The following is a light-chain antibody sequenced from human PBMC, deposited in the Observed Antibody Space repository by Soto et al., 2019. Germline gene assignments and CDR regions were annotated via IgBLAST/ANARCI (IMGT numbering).Light chain of an antibody. CDR3: SSYTSSSSYV. J-gene: IGLJ1*01. Sequence: QSVLTQPASVSGSPGQSITISCTGTSSDVGGYNYVSWYQQHPGKAPKLMIYDVSNRTSGVSNRFSGSKSGNTASLTISGLQAEDKADYYCSSYTSSSSYVFGTGTKV. V-gene: IGLV2-14*01. CDR1: SSDVGGYNY. CDR2: DVS.